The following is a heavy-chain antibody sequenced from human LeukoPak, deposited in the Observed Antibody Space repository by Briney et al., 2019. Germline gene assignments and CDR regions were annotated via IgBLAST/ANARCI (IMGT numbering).Heavy chain of an antibody. Sequence: SENLSLTCTVSGGSISSYYWSWIRQPAGKGLEWIGRIYTSGSTNYNPSLKSLVTISVDTSKNQFSLKLSSVTAADTAVYYCARDGDCSSTSCPPYYYYYYMDVWGKGTTVTVSS. D-gene: IGHD2-2*01. J-gene: IGHJ6*03. CDR2: IYTSGST. CDR3: ARDGDCSSTSCPPYYYYYYMDV. V-gene: IGHV4-4*07. CDR1: GGSISSYY.